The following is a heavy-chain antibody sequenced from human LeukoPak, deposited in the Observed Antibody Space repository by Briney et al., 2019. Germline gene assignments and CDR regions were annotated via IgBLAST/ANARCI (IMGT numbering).Heavy chain of an antibody. D-gene: IGHD1-26*01. CDR3: ARDRGGGYSAIDY. J-gene: IGHJ4*02. Sequence: GGSLRLSCAASGFTFSTYVMSWVRQAPGKGLEWVSTISSSGGSTYYADSVKGRFTISRDNAKNSLYLQMNSLRAEDTAVYYCARDRGGGYSAIDYWGQGTLVTVSS. CDR2: ISSSGGST. V-gene: IGHV3-23*01. CDR1: GFTFSTYV.